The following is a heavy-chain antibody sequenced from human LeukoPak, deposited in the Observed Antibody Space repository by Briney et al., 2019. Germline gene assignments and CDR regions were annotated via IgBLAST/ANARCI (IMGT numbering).Heavy chain of an antibody. D-gene: IGHD5-12*01. CDR1: GYTFSGYY. J-gene: IGHJ4*02. Sequence: GASVKVSCKASGYTFSGYYIHCVRQAPGQGLEWMGRINPDSGDTNYAQKFQGRVTMTRDTSISTAYMELSRLRFDDTAVYYCVRSRIGTGDIGFDYWGLGTLVTVSS. V-gene: IGHV1-2*06. CDR2: INPDSGDT. CDR3: VRSRIGTGDIGFDY.